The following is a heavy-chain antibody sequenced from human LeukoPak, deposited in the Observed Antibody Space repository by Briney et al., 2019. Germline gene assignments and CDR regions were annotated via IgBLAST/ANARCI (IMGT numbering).Heavy chain of an antibody. Sequence: GGSLRLSCAASGFTFGSYAMSWVRQAPGKGLEWVSSISSSSSYIYYADSVKGRFTISRDNSKNTLYLQVNSLRNEDTAVYYCARQPVATAGYYFDYWGQGTLVIVSS. CDR1: GFTFGSYA. V-gene: IGHV3-21*01. J-gene: IGHJ4*02. CDR3: ARQPVATAGYYFDY. D-gene: IGHD5-12*01. CDR2: ISSSSSYI.